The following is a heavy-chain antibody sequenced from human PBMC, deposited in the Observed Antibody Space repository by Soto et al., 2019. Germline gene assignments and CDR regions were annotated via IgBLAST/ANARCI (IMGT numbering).Heavy chain of an antibody. CDR1: GFTFSSYA. V-gene: IGHV3-23*01. D-gene: IGHD3-16*02. Sequence: GGSLRLSCAASGFTFSSYAMSWVRQAPGKGLEWVSAISGSGGSTYYADSVKGRFTISRDNSKNTLYLQMNSLRAEDTAVYYCAKEGDYIWGSYRQSVFDIWGQGKMVTVSS. CDR3: AKEGDYIWGSYRQSVFDI. J-gene: IGHJ3*02. CDR2: ISGSGGST.